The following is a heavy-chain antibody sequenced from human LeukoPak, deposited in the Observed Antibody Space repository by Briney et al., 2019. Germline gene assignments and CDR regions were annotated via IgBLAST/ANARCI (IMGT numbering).Heavy chain of an antibody. CDR3: TAELYDFWSGYNAFAI. V-gene: IGHV3-15*01. Sequence: PGGSLRLSWAASGFTFSNAWMSWVRQAPGKGLEWVGPIKSKTDGGTTDYSAPVKGRFTISRDDSKTTLYLQMNSLKTEDTAVYYCTAELYDFWSGYNAFAIWGQGTMVSVSS. J-gene: IGHJ3*02. CDR1: GFTFSNAW. CDR2: IKSKTDGGTT. D-gene: IGHD3-3*01.